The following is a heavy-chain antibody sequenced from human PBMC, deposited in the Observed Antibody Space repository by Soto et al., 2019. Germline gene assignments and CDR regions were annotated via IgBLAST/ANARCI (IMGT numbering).Heavy chain of an antibody. J-gene: IGHJ4*02. CDR2: ISAHNGNT. D-gene: IGHD1-1*01. CDR3: ARGRYGDY. CDR1: GYTFTSYG. Sequence: QVHLVQSGAEVKKPGASVKVSCKASGYTFTSYGITWVRQPPGQGLEWMGWISAHNGNTDYAQKLQGRVIVTRDTSPSTAYMELRSLISDDTAVYYCARGRYGDYWGQGALVTVSS. V-gene: IGHV1-18*01.